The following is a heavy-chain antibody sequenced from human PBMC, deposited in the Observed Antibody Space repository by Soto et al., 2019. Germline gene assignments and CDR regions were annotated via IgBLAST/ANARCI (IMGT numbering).Heavy chain of an antibody. J-gene: IGHJ3*02. D-gene: IGHD5-18*01. Sequence: GGSLRLSCAASGFTFSNAWMSWVRQAPGKGLEWVGRIKSKTDGGTTDYAAPVKGRFTISRDDSKNTLYLQMNSLKTEDTAVYYCTTTAGVDTAMVGDAFDIWGQGTMVTVSS. CDR2: IKSKTDGGTT. CDR1: GFTFSNAW. CDR3: TTTAGVDTAMVGDAFDI. V-gene: IGHV3-15*01.